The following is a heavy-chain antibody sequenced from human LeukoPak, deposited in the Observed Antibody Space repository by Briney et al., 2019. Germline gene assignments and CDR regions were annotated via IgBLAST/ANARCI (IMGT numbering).Heavy chain of an antibody. CDR2: LYYSGNT. J-gene: IGHJ4*02. V-gene: IGHV4-59*08. CDR3: ARRYCSGGSCYPDY. CDR1: GGSISSYD. Sequence: PSETLSLTCTVSGGSISSYDWSWIRQPPGKGLEWMGFLYYSGNTNYNPSLKSRVTISIDTSKNQFSLKLSSVTAADTAVYYCARRYCSGGSCYPDYWGQGTLVTVSS. D-gene: IGHD2-15*01.